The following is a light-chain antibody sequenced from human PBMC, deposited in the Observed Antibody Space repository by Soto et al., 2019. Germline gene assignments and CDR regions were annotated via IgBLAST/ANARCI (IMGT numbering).Light chain of an antibody. CDR1: SXDVGGYNY. CDR2: EVS. Sequence: QSVLTQPPSVSGSPGQSITISCTGTSXDVGGYNYVSWYQQQSGKAPKLMIHEVSNRPSGVSNRFSGSKSGNTASLTISGLQAEDEADYYCSSYTSSRAYVFGIGTKVTVL. J-gene: IGLJ1*01. CDR3: SSYTSSRAYV. V-gene: IGLV2-14*01.